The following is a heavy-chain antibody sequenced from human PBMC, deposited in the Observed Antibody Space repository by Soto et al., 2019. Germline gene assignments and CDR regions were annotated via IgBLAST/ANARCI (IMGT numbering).Heavy chain of an antibody. V-gene: IGHV3-21*01. Sequence: EVQLVESGGGLVKPGGSLRLSCAASGFTFSSHSMNWVRQAPGKGLEWVSSISSSSTYIYYADSVKGRFTISRDNAKNSLYLKMNSLRAEDTAVYDCVSHPGDSSGYWYYFDYWGQGTLVTVSS. CDR3: VSHPGDSSGYWYYFDY. J-gene: IGHJ4*02. D-gene: IGHD3-22*01. CDR1: GFTFSSHS. CDR2: ISSSSTYI.